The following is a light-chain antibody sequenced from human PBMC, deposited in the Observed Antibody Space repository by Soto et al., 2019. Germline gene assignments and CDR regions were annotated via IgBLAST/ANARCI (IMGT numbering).Light chain of an antibody. CDR1: QSISNW. CDR3: QQYNSYPYT. CDR2: KAS. Sequence: DIQMTQSPSTLSASVGDRVTITCRASQSISNWLAWYQQKPGKAPNLLIYKASSLQSGVPSRFSASGAGTEFTLTISSLQPDDFATYYCQQYNSYPYTFGQGTKLDIK. V-gene: IGKV1-5*03. J-gene: IGKJ2*01.